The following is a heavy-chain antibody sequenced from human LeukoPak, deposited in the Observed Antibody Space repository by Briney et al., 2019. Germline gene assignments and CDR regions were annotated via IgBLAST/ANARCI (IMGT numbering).Heavy chain of an antibody. V-gene: IGHV3-23*01. CDR1: GFAFRSFD. J-gene: IGHJ5*02. CDR2: LSGSGDTT. CDR3: AKDTYISSSDPRGWFDP. Sequence: PGGSLRLSCAASGFAFRSFDMSWVRQAPGKGLEWVSSLSGSGDTTYYADSVKGRFTISRDNSNNTLYLQMNSLRAEDTAVYYCAKDTYISSSDPRGWFDPRGQGTLVTVSS. D-gene: IGHD6-6*01.